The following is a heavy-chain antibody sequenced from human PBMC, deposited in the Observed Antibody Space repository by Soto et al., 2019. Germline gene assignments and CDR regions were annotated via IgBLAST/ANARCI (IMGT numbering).Heavy chain of an antibody. D-gene: IGHD4-17*01. J-gene: IGHJ4*02. Sequence: SETLSLTCAVYGGSFSGYYWSWIRQPPGKGLEWIGEINHSGSTNYNPSLKSRVAISVDTSKNQFSLKLSSVTAADTAVYYCARGTVTFDYWGQGTLVTVSS. CDR3: ARGTVTFDY. CDR2: INHSGST. V-gene: IGHV4-34*01. CDR1: GGSFSGYY.